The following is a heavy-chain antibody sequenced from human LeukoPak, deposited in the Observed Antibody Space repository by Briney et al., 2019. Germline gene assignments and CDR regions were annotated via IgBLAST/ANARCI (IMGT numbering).Heavy chain of an antibody. Sequence: GRSLRLSCAASGFTFNNYWMNWVRQAPGKGLEWVANIKQDGSEKNYVDSMRGRFTISRDNAKNSLHLQVDSLRVEDTAIYYCVRGYFGLDVWGQGTTVTVSS. CDR2: IKQDGSEK. CDR1: GFTFNNYW. V-gene: IGHV3-7*03. J-gene: IGHJ6*02. CDR3: VRGYFGLDV.